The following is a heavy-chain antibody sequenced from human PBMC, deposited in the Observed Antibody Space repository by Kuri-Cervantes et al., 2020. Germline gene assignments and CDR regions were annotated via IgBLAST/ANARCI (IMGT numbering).Heavy chain of an antibody. CDR3: ARDRCSGWSFDI. CDR2: ISSSSSYI. V-gene: IGHV3-21*01. Sequence: GESLKISCAASGFTFSSYSMNWVRQAPGKGLEWVSSISSSSSYIYYADSVKGRFTISRDNAKNSLYLQMNSLRAEDTAVYYCARDRCSGWSFDIWGQGTMVTVSS. D-gene: IGHD6-19*01. CDR1: GFTFSSYS. J-gene: IGHJ3*02.